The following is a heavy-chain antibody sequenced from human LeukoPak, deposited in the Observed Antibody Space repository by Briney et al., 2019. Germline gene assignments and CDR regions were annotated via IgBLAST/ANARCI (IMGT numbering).Heavy chain of an antibody. V-gene: IGHV3-74*01. Sequence: AGSLRLSCAAYEFTFSRYWMKWVRPAPGKGLVWVSRITSDGSSTIYADSVKGRFTISRDNAKNTLYLQMNSLRAEDTAVYYCARSSTWYDYWGQGTLVAVSS. CDR3: ARSSTWYDY. D-gene: IGHD6-13*01. CDR1: EFTFSRYW. CDR2: ITSDGSST. J-gene: IGHJ4*02.